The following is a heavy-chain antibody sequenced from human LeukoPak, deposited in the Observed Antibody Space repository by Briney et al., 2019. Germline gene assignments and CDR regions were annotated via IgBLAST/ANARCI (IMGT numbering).Heavy chain of an antibody. V-gene: IGHV1-69*01. CDR3: ARVVTGYYYYMDV. CDR1: TFSSYX. D-gene: IGHD5-18*01. CDR2: IIPIFGTA. Sequence: TFSSYXXXXVRQAPGQGLXWXGWIIPIFGTANYAQKFQGRVTVTADESTSTAYMEMRSLRSEDTAVYYCARVVTGYYYYMDVWGKGTTVTVSS. J-gene: IGHJ6*03.